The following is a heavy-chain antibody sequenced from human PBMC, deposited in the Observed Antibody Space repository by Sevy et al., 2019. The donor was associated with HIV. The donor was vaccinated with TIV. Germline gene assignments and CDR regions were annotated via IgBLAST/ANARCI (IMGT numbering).Heavy chain of an antibody. J-gene: IGHJ6*02. V-gene: IGHV3-23*01. Sequence: GGSLRLSCAASGFTFSSYAMSWVRQAPGKGLEWVSAISGSGGSTYYADSVKGWFTFSRNNSKNTLYLQMNSLRAEDTAVYYCAKVRYSSGWYHPGENYYYYGMDVWGQGTTVTVSS. CDR2: ISGSGGST. D-gene: IGHD6-19*01. CDR1: GFTFSSYA. CDR3: AKVRYSSGWYHPGENYYYYGMDV.